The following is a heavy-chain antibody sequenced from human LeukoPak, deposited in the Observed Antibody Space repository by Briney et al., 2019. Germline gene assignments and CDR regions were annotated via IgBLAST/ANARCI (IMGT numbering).Heavy chain of an antibody. J-gene: IGHJ5*02. V-gene: IGHV3-7*01. CDR1: GFTFSSYW. Sequence: GGALRLSCAASGFTFSSYWMSWGRQAPGKGLEWVANIKEDGSEKHYVGSVKGRFTISRDNAKNSLDLQMNSLRAEDTAVYYCAREDTSDNWFDPWGQGTLVTVSS. D-gene: IGHD2-2*01. CDR2: IKEDGSEK. CDR3: AREDTSDNWFDP.